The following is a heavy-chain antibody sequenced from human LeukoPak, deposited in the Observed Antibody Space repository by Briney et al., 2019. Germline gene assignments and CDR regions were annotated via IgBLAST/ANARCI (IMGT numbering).Heavy chain of an antibody. Sequence: PGGSLRLSCAASGFTFSSYGMHWVRQAPGKGLEWVAVISYDGSNKYYADSVKGRFTISRDNSKNTLYLQMNSLRAEDTAVYYCAKSYEYSSSPRNDAFDIWGQGTMVTVSS. CDR1: GFTFSSYG. V-gene: IGHV3-30*18. CDR3: AKSYEYSSSPRNDAFDI. J-gene: IGHJ3*02. D-gene: IGHD6-6*01. CDR2: ISYDGSNK.